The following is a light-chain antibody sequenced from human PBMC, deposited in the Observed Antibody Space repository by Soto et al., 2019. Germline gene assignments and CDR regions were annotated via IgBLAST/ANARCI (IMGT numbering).Light chain of an antibody. V-gene: IGKV3-20*01. CDR1: QSVGSDY. CDR3: QQYGTSPWT. CDR2: AAS. J-gene: IGKJ1*01. Sequence: EIVLTQSPGTLSLSPGERATLSCRASQSVGSDYLGWYQQKPGQAPRLLIFAASKRAAGIPDRFSGSGSGSDFTLPISRLEPEDFAVYFCQQYGTSPWTFGQGTKVEIK.